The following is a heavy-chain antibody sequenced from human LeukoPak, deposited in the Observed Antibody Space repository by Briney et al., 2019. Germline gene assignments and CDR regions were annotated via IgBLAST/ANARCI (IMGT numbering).Heavy chain of an antibody. Sequence: SETLSLTCTVSGYSISSGHYWGWIRQPPGKGLEWIGSIYHSGSTYYNPSLKSRVTISVDTSKNQFSLKLSSVTAADTAVYYCARDGYYYYYMDVWGKGTTVTVSS. CDR3: ARDGYYYYYMDV. CDR2: IYHSGST. CDR1: GYSISSGHY. V-gene: IGHV4-38-2*02. J-gene: IGHJ6*03.